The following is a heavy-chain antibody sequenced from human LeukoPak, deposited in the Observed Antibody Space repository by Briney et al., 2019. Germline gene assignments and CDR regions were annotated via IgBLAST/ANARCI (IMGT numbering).Heavy chain of an antibody. J-gene: IGHJ4*02. V-gene: IGHV4-39*07. D-gene: IGHD3-16*01. CDR1: GGSISSSSYY. CDR3: AREDCDYVWGSYDY. Sequence: PSETLSLTCTVSGGSISSSSYYWGWIRQPPGKGLEWIGSIYYSGSTYYNPSLKSRVTISVDTSKNQFSLKLSSVTAADTAVYYCAREDCDYVWGSYDYWGQGTLVTVSS. CDR2: IYYSGST.